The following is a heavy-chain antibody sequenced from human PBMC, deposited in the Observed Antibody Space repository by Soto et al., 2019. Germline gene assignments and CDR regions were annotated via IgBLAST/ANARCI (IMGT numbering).Heavy chain of an antibody. V-gene: IGHV1-2*02. CDR2: INPNTGGT. J-gene: IGHJ6*02. CDR3: ARELSLSAYVKWYYGMDV. Sequence: ASVKVSCKASGYTFTGYYIYWVRQAPGEGLEWMAWINPNTGGTNYAQRFQGRVTLTRDTSISTAYMELSGLRSDDTAVYYCARELSLSAYVKWYYGMDVWGQRTTVTVSS. CDR1: GYTFTGYY. D-gene: IGHD1-26*01.